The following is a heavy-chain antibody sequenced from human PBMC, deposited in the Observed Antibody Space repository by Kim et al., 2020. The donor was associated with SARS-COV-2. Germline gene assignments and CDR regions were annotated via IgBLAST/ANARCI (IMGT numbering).Heavy chain of an antibody. CDR2: IYYSGST. D-gene: IGHD6-13*01. CDR3: ATRRGPLYSSSWQWFDP. J-gene: IGHJ5*02. V-gene: IGHV4-31*03. CDR1: GGSISSGGYY. Sequence: SETLSLTCTVSGGSISSGGYYWSWIRQHPGKGLEWIGYIYYSGSTYYNPSLKSRVTISVDTSKNQFSLKLSSVTAADTAVYYCATRRGPLYSSSWQWFDPWGQGTLVTVSS.